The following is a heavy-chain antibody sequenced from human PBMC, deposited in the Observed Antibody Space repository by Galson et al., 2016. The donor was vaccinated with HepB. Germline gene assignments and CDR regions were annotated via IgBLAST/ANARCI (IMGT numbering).Heavy chain of an antibody. V-gene: IGHV6-1*01. D-gene: IGHD5-24*01. CDR1: GDSVSSISAG. CDR3: ARDREINGMEV. CDR2: SYFRSKWYD. J-gene: IGHJ6*04. Sequence: CAISGDSVSSISAGWNWIRQSPSRGLEWLGRSYFRSKWYDDYAISVKSRVSIIPDTSKNQFSLHLNSVTPDATAVYYCARDREINGMEVWGRGTTVTVSS.